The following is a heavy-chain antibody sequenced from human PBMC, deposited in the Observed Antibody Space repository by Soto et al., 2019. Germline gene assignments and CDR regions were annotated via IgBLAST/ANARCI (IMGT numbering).Heavy chain of an antibody. V-gene: IGHV3-7*03. Sequence: GGSLRLSCAASGFTFSSYAMHWVRQAPGKGLEWVANINQDGSEKYYVDSVKGRFTISRDNAKKALYLQMNSLRAEDTAMYYCARDLGGISGSFDYWGQGTVVTVSS. J-gene: IGHJ4*02. CDR2: INQDGSEK. CDR1: GFTFSSYA. CDR3: ARDLGGISGSFDY. D-gene: IGHD6-6*01.